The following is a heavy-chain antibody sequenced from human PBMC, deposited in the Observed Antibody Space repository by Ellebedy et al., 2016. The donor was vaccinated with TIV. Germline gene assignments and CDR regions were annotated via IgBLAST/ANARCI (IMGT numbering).Heavy chain of an antibody. CDR1: SGSISSYY. J-gene: IGHJ3*02. CDR2: IHYSGSA. Sequence: SETLSLTCTVPSGSISSYYWSWIRQAPGKGLEWIGFIHYSGSANNNPSLQSRVTISVDTSNNQVSLNVNSVTAADTAVYYCARTTWGTGDAFDIWGQGTMVTVSS. D-gene: IGHD3-16*01. CDR3: ARTTWGTGDAFDI. V-gene: IGHV4-59*01.